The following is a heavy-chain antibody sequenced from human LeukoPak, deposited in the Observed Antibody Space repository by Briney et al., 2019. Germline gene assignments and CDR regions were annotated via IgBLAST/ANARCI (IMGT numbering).Heavy chain of an antibody. Sequence: SETLSLTCAVYGGSFSGYYWSWIRRPPGKGLEWIGEINHSGSTNYNPSLKSRVTISVDTSKNQFSLKLSSVTAADTAVYYCARYRSPNDAFDIWGQGTMVTVSS. CDR2: INHSGST. J-gene: IGHJ3*02. CDR1: GGSFSGYY. CDR3: ARYRSPNDAFDI. V-gene: IGHV4-34*01.